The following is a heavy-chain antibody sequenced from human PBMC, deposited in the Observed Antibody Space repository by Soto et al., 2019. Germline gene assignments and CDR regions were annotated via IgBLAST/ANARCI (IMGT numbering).Heavy chain of an antibody. CDR1: GFSLSNARMG. Sequence: QVTLKESGPVLVKPTETLTQTCTVSGFSLSNARMGVSWIRQPPGKALEWLAHIFSNDEKSYSTTLNSRLTTSKHTSKSQVVLTMTNMDPLDTATYYGARMYGDYGDYYYHGMDVWGQGTTVTVSS. V-gene: IGHV2-26*01. J-gene: IGHJ6*02. D-gene: IGHD4-17*01. CDR3: ARMYGDYGDYYYHGMDV. CDR2: IFSNDEK.